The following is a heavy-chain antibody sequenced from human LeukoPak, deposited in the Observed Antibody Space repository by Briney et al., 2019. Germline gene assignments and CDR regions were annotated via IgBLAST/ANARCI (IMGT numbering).Heavy chain of an antibody. J-gene: IGHJ4*02. V-gene: IGHV4-4*07. CDR3: ASSQYRGIAAAGTFDY. Sequence: SETLSLTXTVSGGSISSYYWSWIRQPAGKGLEWIGRIYTSGSTNYNPSLKSRVTMSVDTSKNQLSLKLSSVTAADTAVYYCASSQYRGIAAAGTFDYWGQGTLVTVSS. D-gene: IGHD6-13*01. CDR2: IYTSGST. CDR1: GGSISSYY.